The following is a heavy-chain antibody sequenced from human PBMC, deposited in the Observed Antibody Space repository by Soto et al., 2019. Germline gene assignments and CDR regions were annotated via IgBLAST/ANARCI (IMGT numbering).Heavy chain of an antibody. Sequence: GGSLRLSCAASGFTFSSYAMHWVRQAPGKGLEWVAVISYDGSNKYYADSVKGRFTISRDNSKNTLYLQMNSLRAEDTAVYYCARDLEVGATQGLYYYYGMDVWGQGTTVTVSS. J-gene: IGHJ6*02. D-gene: IGHD1-26*01. CDR3: ARDLEVGATQGLYYYYGMDV. CDR2: ISYDGSNK. V-gene: IGHV3-30-3*01. CDR1: GFTFSSYA.